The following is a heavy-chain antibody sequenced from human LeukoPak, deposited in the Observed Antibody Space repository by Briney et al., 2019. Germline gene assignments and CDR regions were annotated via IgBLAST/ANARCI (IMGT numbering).Heavy chain of an antibody. D-gene: IGHD6-19*01. CDR3: ARDREQWLVLGWFDP. J-gene: IGHJ5*02. Sequence: ASVKVSCKASGYTFTSYGISWVRQAPGQGLEWMGWISAYNGNTNYAQKLQGRVTMTTDTSTSTAYMELRSLRSDDTAVYYCARDREQWLVLGWFDPWGQGTLVTVSS. CDR1: GYTFTSYG. CDR2: ISAYNGNT. V-gene: IGHV1-18*01.